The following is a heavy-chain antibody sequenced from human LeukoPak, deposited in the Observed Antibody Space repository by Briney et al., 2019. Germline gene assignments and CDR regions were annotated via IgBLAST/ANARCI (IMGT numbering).Heavy chain of an antibody. CDR3: AAGPVYDYFEF. J-gene: IGHJ4*02. D-gene: IGHD3-22*01. V-gene: IGHV1-2*02. CDR1: EYSFTDYY. CDR2: INPNSGGT. Sequence: WASVKVSCKASEYSFTDYYIHWVRQAPGQGLEWMGWINPNSGGTNSAQKFQVRITLTRDTSISTAYMELSRLGSDDTAVYYCAAGPVYDYFEFWGQGTLVTVSS.